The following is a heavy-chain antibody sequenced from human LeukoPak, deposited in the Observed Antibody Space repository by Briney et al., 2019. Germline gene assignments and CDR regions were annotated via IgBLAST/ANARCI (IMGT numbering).Heavy chain of an antibody. J-gene: IGHJ4*02. Sequence: ASVKVSCKASGYTFTGYYMHWVRQAPGQGLEWMGWINPNSGGTNYAQKFQGRVTMTRDTSISTAYMELSRLRSDDTAVYCCARDLGMDVLRFLEWLLDYWGQGTLVTVSS. CDR1: GYTFTGYY. CDR3: ARDLGMDVLRFLEWLLDY. V-gene: IGHV1-2*02. CDR2: INPNSGGT. D-gene: IGHD3-3*01.